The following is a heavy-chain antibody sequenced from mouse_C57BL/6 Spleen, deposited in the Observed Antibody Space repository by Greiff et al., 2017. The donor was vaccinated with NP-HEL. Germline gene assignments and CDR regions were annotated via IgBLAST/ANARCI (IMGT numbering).Heavy chain of an antibody. V-gene: IGHV5-4*01. CDR2: ISDGGSYT. J-gene: IGHJ4*01. CDR3: ARDTDSNYGNYYAMDY. D-gene: IGHD2-5*01. Sequence: EVQLVESGGGLVKPGGSLKLSCAASGFTFSSYAMSWVRQTPEKRLEWVATISDGGSYTYYPDNGKGRFTLSRDNAKNNRYLQLSQLKSEDTAMYYCARDTDSNYGNYYAMDYWGQGTSVTVSA. CDR1: GFTFSSYA.